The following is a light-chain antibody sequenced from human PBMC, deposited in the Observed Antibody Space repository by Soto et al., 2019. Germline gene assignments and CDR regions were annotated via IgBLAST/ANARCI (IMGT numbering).Light chain of an antibody. CDR1: QGIRNY. CDR3: QQYNDYPLT. J-gene: IGKJ3*01. CDR2: DIS. V-gene: IGKV1-16*01. Sequence: DIQMTQSPSSLSASVGDRVTITCRASQGIRNYLAWFQQKPGKAPKSLIYDISNLQSGVPLRFSGSGSGTDFTLTISSLQPEDVATYYCQQYNDYPLTFGPGTKVDIK.